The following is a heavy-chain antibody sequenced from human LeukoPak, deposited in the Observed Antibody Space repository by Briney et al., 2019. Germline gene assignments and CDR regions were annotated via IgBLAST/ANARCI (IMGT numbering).Heavy chain of an antibody. CDR2: INPSGGST. D-gene: IGHD2-21*02. Sequence: ASVKVSCKASGYTFTSYYMHWVRQAPGQGLEWVGIINPSGGSTSYAQKFQGRVTMTRDTSTSTVYMELSSLRSEDTAVYYCARDLDVVVTAIRYYGVDVWGQGTTVTVSS. J-gene: IGHJ6*02. CDR3: ARDLDVVVTAIRYYGVDV. V-gene: IGHV1-46*01. CDR1: GYTFTSYY.